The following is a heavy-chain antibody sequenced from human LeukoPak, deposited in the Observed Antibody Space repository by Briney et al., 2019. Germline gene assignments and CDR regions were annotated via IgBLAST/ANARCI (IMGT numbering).Heavy chain of an antibody. CDR1: GFTVSSNY. CDR2: ISYDESNK. D-gene: IGHD3-22*01. V-gene: IGHV3-30*18. J-gene: IGHJ4*02. CDR3: AKYGSFNYFDTSPDY. Sequence: GGSLRLSCAASGFTVSSNYMSWVRQAPGKGLEWVAVISYDESNKNYADSVKGRFTISRDNSKNTLYLQMNSLRVEDTAVYFCAKYGSFNYFDTSPDYWGQGTLVTVSS.